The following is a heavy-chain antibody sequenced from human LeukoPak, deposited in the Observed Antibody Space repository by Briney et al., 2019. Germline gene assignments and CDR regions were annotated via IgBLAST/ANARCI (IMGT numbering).Heavy chain of an antibody. Sequence: GGSLRLSCAASGFTFSSYAMSWVRQAPGKGLEWVSVSSGSGGSTYYAASVKGRFTISRDNSKNTLYLQMNSLRAEDTAVYYCAKDYGSGSYYTLYDAFDIWGQGTMVTVSS. CDR3: AKDYGSGSYYTLYDAFDI. CDR2: SSGSGGST. J-gene: IGHJ3*02. CDR1: GFTFSSYA. D-gene: IGHD3-10*01. V-gene: IGHV3-23*01.